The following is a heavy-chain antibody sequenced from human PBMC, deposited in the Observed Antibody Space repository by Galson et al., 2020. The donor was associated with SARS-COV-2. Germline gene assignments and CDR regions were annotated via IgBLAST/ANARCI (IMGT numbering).Heavy chain of an antibody. CDR2: ITPSGTSI. J-gene: IGHJ3*01. D-gene: IGHD5-12*01. CDR3: ASAPHVGNDNGV. Sequence: TGGSLRLSCVASGFTFSNYEVIWVRQAPGKGLECISYITPSGTSIYYADSVKGRFTISRDNAKNSVILQMNSLRDEDTGVYYCASAPHVGNDNGVWGQGTRVSVSS. CDR1: GFTFSNYE. V-gene: IGHV3-48*03.